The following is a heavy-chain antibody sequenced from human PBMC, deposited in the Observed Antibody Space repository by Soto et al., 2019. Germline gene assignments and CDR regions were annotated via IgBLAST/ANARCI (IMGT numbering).Heavy chain of an antibody. J-gene: IGHJ4*02. D-gene: IGHD3-10*01. Sequence: PSETLSLTCAVYGGSFSGYYWSWIRQPPGKGLEWIGEINHSGSTNYNPSLKSRVTISVDTSKNQFSLKLSSVTTADTAVYYCARSAFGDASSGIAYWGQGTLVTVSS. V-gene: IGHV4-34*01. CDR2: INHSGST. CDR1: GGSFSGYY. CDR3: ARSAFGDASSGIAY.